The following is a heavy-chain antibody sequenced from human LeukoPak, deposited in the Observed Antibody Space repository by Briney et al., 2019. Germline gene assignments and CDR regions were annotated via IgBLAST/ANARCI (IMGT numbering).Heavy chain of an antibody. J-gene: IGHJ4*02. V-gene: IGHV1-46*01. CDR2: INPSGGST. D-gene: IGHD4-17*01. CDR1: GYTFTSYY. CDR3: ARSFLRGSSPTTDFDY. Sequence: ASVTVSCKASGYTFTSYYMHWVRQAPGQGLEWMGIINPSGGSTSYAQKFQGRVTMTRDMSTSTVYMELSSLRSEDTAVYYCARSFLRGSSPTTDFDYWGQGTLVTVSS.